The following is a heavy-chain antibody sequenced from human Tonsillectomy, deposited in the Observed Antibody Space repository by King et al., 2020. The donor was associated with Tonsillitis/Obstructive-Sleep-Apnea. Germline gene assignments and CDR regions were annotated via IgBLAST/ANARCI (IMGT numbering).Heavy chain of an antibody. CDR1: GGTFSGYA. Sequence: VQLVQSGAEVKKPGSSVKVSCKASGGTFSGYAISWVRQAPGQGLEWMGRIIPIFGTTTYSQKFQGRVTITADESTSKDSMQLSSLRSDDTAVYYCARGNVPIALAGSLGDWGQGTLVTVSS. J-gene: IGHJ4*02. V-gene: IGHV1-69*15. CDR2: IIPIFGTT. CDR3: ARGNVPIALAGSLGD. D-gene: IGHD6-19*01.